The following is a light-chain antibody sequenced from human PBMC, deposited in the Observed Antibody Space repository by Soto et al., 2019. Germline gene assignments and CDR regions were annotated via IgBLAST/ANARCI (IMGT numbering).Light chain of an antibody. CDR2: GNT. CDR3: QTYDSSLSGLYV. Sequence: QSVLTQPPSVSGAPGQRVTISCTGNNSNLGAGYDVHWYHQLPGTAPKLLIYGNTNRPSGVPDRFSGSKSGTSASLAIAGLQTEDEGDYYCQTYDSSLSGLYVFGTGTKLTVL. CDR1: NSNLGAGYD. V-gene: IGLV1-40*01. J-gene: IGLJ1*01.